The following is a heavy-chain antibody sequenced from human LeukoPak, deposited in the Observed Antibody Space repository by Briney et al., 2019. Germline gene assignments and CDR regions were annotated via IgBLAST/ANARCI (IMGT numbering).Heavy chain of an antibody. CDR2: IRYDGSNK. J-gene: IGHJ4*02. Sequence: GGSLRLSCAASGFTFSSYVMHWVRQSPGKGLEWVAFIRYDGSNKYYANSVKGRFTISRDNTNNTLFLQMNSLRADDTAVYYCARSVSYDFWSGLDSWGQGSLVTVS. CDR3: ARSVSYDFWSGLDS. D-gene: IGHD3-3*01. V-gene: IGHV3-30*02. CDR1: GFTFSSYV.